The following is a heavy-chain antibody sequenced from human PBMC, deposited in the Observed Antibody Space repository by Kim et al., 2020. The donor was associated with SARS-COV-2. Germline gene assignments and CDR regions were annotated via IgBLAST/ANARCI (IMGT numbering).Heavy chain of an antibody. V-gene: IGHV3-30-3*01. CDR2: ISYDGSNK. Sequence: GGSLRLSCAASGFTFSSYAMHWVRQAPGKGLEWVAVISYDGSNKYYADSVKGRFTISRDNSKNTLYLQMNSLRAEDTAVYYCARLSELLSDFDYWGQGTLVTVSS. J-gene: IGHJ4*02. D-gene: IGHD1-26*01. CDR3: ARLSELLSDFDY. CDR1: GFTFSSYA.